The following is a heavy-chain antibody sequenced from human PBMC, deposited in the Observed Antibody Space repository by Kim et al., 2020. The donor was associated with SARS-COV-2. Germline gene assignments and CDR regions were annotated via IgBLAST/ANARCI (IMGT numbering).Heavy chain of an antibody. V-gene: IGHV4-39*01. CDR1: GGSISSSSYY. Sequence: SETLSLTCTVSGGSISSSSYYWGWIRQPPGKGLEWIGSIYYSGSTYYNPSLKSRVTISVDTSKNQFSLKLSSVTAADTAVYYCASLYGDYQHWDFDYWGQGTLVTVSS. CDR3: ASLYGDYQHWDFDY. J-gene: IGHJ4*02. CDR2: IYYSGST. D-gene: IGHD4-17*01.